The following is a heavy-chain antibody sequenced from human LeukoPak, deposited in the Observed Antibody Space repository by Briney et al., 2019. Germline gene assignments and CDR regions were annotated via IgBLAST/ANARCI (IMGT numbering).Heavy chain of an antibody. CDR2: MNSDGSVK. CDR3: ARAVYSSSWHDY. Sequence: GGSLRLSCVVSGFTFSKSWMSWIRQAPGKGLEWVAEMNSDGSVKSYVDSVKGRFTISRDNSKNTLYLQMNSLKAEDTAVYYCARAVYSSSWHDYWGQGTLVTVSS. V-gene: IGHV3-7*01. J-gene: IGHJ4*02. D-gene: IGHD6-13*01. CDR1: GFTFSKSW.